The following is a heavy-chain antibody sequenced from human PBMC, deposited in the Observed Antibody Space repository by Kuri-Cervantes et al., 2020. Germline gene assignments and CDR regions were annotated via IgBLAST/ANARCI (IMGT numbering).Heavy chain of an antibody. Sequence: SETLSLTCTVSGGSISSSSYYWGWIRQPPGKGLEWIGYIYYSGSTNYNPSLKSRVTISVDTSKNQFSLKLSSVTAADTAVYYCARDTGAGFVTMGPSRDMDVWGKGTTVTVSS. D-gene: IGHD4/OR15-4a*01. V-gene: IGHV4-61*01. J-gene: IGHJ6*03. CDR2: IYYSGST. CDR3: ARDTGAGFVTMGPSRDMDV. CDR1: GGSISSSSYY.